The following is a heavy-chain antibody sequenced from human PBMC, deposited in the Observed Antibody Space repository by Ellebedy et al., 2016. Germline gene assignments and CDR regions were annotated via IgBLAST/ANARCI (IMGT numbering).Heavy chain of an antibody. CDR3: ASGYGIVGATGAFDI. D-gene: IGHD1-26*01. CDR1: GGSVSSGSYY. V-gene: IGHV4-61*01. J-gene: IGHJ3*02. Sequence: SETLSLXCTVSGGSVSSGSYYWSWIRQPPGKGLEWIGYIYYSGSTNYNPSLKSRVTISVDTSKNQFSLKLSSVTAADTAVYYCASGYGIVGATGAFDIWGQGTMVTVSS. CDR2: IYYSGST.